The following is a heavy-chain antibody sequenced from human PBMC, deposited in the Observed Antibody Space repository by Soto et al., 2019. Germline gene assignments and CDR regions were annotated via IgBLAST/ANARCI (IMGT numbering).Heavy chain of an antibody. Sequence: DVQLVQSGAEVKKPGESLKISCKVSGYSFTSYWIGWVRQMPGKGLEWMGGIYPGDSDSRYSPSFQGQVTISADNSISTAYLQWSSLKASDTAMYYCARLDSGSYPSYYYYGMDVWGQGTTVTVSS. CDR1: GYSFTSYW. V-gene: IGHV5-51*01. J-gene: IGHJ6*02. CDR3: ARLDSGSYPSYYYYGMDV. D-gene: IGHD1-26*01. CDR2: IYPGDSDS.